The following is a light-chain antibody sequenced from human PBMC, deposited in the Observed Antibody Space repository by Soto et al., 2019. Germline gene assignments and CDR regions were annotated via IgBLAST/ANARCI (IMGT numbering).Light chain of an antibody. V-gene: IGKV1-5*03. Sequence: DIQMTQSPSTLSASVGDRVTITCRASQRISSWLAWYQQKPGKAPKLLNYKASSLESGVPSRFSGSGSGTEFTLTISSLQPDDFATYYCQQYNSYPTFGQGTKVEIK. CDR1: QRISSW. CDR2: KAS. CDR3: QQYNSYPT. J-gene: IGKJ1*01.